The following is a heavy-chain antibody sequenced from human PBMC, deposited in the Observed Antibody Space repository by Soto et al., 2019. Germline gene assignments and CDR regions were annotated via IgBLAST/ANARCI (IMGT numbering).Heavy chain of an antibody. V-gene: IGHV3-23*01. Sequence: DVQLLESGGDLAQPGGSLRLSCEASGFTFNNYAIAWVRQAPEKGLEWVSGITSSGAAYYADSVKGRFTISRDNSKNTLYLQMNSLRAEDTAVYYCAKGESSVSARDFDPWGQGTLVTVSS. CDR2: ITSSGAA. D-gene: IGHD3-22*01. J-gene: IGHJ5*02. CDR1: GFTFNNYA. CDR3: AKGESSVSARDFDP.